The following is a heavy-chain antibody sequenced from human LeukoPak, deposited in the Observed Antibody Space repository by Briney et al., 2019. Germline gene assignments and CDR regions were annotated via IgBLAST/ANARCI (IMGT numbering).Heavy chain of an antibody. D-gene: IGHD5-18*01. CDR2: INPSGGST. CDR1: GYTFISYY. CDR3: ARDNTAMVPYDAFDI. J-gene: IGHJ3*02. V-gene: IGHV1-46*01. Sequence: ASVKVSCKASGYTFISYYMHWVRQAPGQGLEWMGIINPSGGSTSYAQKFQGRVTMTRDTSTSTVYMELSSLRSEDTAVYYCARDNTAMVPYDAFDIWGQGTMVTVSS.